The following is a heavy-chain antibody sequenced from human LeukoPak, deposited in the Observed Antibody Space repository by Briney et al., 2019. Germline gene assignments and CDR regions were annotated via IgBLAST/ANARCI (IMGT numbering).Heavy chain of an antibody. D-gene: IGHD3-22*01. CDR1: GGSISSSNW. J-gene: IGHJ5*02. Sequence: SETLSLTCAVSGGSISSSNWWSWVRQPPGQGLEWIGEIYHSGSTNYNPSLKSRVTISVDKSKNQFSLKLSSVTAADTAVYYCARGRDDSSGYYYGRGRWFDPWGQGTLVTVSS. CDR3: ARGRDDSSGYYYGRGRWFDP. CDR2: IYHSGST. V-gene: IGHV4-4*02.